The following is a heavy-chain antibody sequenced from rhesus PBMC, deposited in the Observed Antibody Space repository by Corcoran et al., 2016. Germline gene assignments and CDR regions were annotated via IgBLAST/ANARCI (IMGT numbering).Heavy chain of an antibody. D-gene: IGHD1-44*01. V-gene: IGHV2-174*01. CDR2: IYWDDDK. J-gene: IGHJ6*01. Sequence: QVTLKESGPALVKPTQTLTLTCTFSGFSLTTSGMGVGWIRQPPGKALEWLALIYWDDDKRYSTSLKSSLTISKDPSKNQVVLTITNMDPVDTATYYCARGYSGNYGLDSWGQGVVVTVSS. CDR3: ARGYSGNYGLDS. CDR1: GFSLTTSGMG.